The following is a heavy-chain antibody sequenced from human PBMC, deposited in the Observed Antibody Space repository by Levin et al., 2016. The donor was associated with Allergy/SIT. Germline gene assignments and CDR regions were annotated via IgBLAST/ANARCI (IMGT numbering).Heavy chain of an antibody. V-gene: IGHV4-34*01. CDR3: ARGHRDSDFWSGYFPENYPNWFDP. J-gene: IGHJ5*02. CDR2: IKDGGNT. Sequence: SETLSLTCAVNGGTFSRYYWSWLRQSPGKGLEWIGEIKDGGNTAYSPSLESRATISLDTSKSQFSLQLNSVTAADTAVYYCARGHRDSDFWSGYFPENYPNWFDPWGQGTLLTVSS. D-gene: IGHD3-3*01. CDR1: GGTFSRYY.